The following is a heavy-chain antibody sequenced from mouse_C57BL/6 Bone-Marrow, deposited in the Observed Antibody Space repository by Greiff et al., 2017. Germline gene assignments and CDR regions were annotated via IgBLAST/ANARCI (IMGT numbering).Heavy chain of an antibody. CDR1: GYTFTDYY. CDR2: IYPGSGNT. V-gene: IGHV1-84*01. Sequence: QVQLKESGPELVKPGASVKISCKASGYTFTDYYINWVKQRPGQGLEWIGWIYPGSGNTKYNEKFKGKATLTVDTSSSTAYMQLSSLTSEDSAVSFCESSDGCSCVTDCDYWGQGTTLTVSS. CDR3: ESSDGCSCVTDCDY. J-gene: IGHJ2*01. D-gene: IGHD1-1*01.